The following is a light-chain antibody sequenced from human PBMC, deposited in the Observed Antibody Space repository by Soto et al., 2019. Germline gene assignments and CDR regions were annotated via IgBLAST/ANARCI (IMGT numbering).Light chain of an antibody. J-gene: IGKJ1*01. Sequence: EIVLTQSPGTLSLSPGERATLSCRSSHSVSSNYLAWYQQKPGQAPRLLIYDVSSRATGIPDRFSGSGSGTDITLTISRLEPVDFAVYDCQQYGISPTFGQGTKVEIK. V-gene: IGKV3-20*01. CDR2: DVS. CDR3: QQYGISPT. CDR1: HSVSSNY.